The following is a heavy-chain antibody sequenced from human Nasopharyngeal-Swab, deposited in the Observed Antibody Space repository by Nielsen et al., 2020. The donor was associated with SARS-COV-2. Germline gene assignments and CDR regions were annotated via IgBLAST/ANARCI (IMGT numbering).Heavy chain of an antibody. CDR3: AKDYFYYYDSSGYYWETSPLDY. D-gene: IGHD3-22*01. Sequence: GESLKISCAASGFTFSSYGMHWVRQAPGKGLEWVAVIWYDGSNKYYADSVKGRFTISRDNSKNTLYLQMNSLRAEDTAVYYCAKDYFYYYDSSGYYWETSPLDYWGQGTLVTVSS. V-gene: IGHV3-30*02. CDR1: GFTFSSYG. CDR2: IWYDGSNK. J-gene: IGHJ4*02.